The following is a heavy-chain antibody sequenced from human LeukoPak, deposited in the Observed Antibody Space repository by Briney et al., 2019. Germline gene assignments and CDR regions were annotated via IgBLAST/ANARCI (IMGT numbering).Heavy chain of an antibody. V-gene: IGHV3-30*18. CDR1: GFTFSSYG. D-gene: IGHD5-12*01. Sequence: GGSLRLSCAASGFTFSSYGMHWVRQAPGKGLEWVAVISYDGSNKYYADSVKGRFTISRDNSKNTLYLQMNSLRAEDTAVYYCAKLVDIVATPGDYWGQGTLVTVSS. CDR3: AKLVDIVATPGDY. CDR2: ISYDGSNK. J-gene: IGHJ4*02.